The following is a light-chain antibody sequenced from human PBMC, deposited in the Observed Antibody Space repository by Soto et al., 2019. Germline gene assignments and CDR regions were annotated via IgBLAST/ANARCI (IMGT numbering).Light chain of an antibody. CDR1: RSVSNS. CDR3: QQYYNWPVT. J-gene: IGKJ4*01. CDR2: GAS. Sequence: EILMTQSPATLSVSPGETVTFSCRASRSVSNSLAGYQHKPGQAPRLLISGASNGATGIPPKFSGSGSGTEFTLTVDSLQYDDIAVYYCQQYYNWPVTFGGGTKVEIK. V-gene: IGKV3-15*01.